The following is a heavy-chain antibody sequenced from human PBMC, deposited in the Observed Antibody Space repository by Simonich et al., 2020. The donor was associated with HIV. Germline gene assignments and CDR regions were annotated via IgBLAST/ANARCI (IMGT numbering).Heavy chain of an antibody. V-gene: IGHV1-2*02. D-gene: IGHD5-18*01. Sequence: QVQLVPSGADVKKPGASVKVSCLASGYTFTVDYLHRVRQAPGQGLEWMGRINPNHGGTNYAQKCQGRCTMTRETSISTAYMELSRLRSDDTAVYYCARDFGDSYGPSGGMDVWGQGTTVTVSS. J-gene: IGHJ6*02. CDR1: GYTFTVDY. CDR3: ARDFGDSYGPSGGMDV. CDR2: INPNHGGT.